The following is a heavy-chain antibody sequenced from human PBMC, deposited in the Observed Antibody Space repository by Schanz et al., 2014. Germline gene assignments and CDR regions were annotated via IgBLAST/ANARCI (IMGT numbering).Heavy chain of an antibody. J-gene: IGHJ2*01. CDR1: GFSFSSYA. Sequence: EVQLLESGGGLVEPGGSLRLSCAASGFSFSSYAMNWVRQAPGKGPEWISFINTGSNYINYADSVKGRFTISRDNTKNSLFLQLNSLRADDTAVYYCARNRGSGGQNWYFDLWGRGTLVTVSS. CDR2: INTGSNYI. V-gene: IGHV3-48*04. D-gene: IGHD1-26*01. CDR3: ARNRGSGGQNWYFDL.